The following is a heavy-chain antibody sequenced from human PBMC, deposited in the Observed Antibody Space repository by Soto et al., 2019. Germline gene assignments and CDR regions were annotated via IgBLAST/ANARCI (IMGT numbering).Heavy chain of an antibody. V-gene: IGHV4-31*03. J-gene: IGHJ4*02. D-gene: IGHD4-17*01. CDR2: IYYSGST. CDR1: GGSISSGGYY. Sequence: SETLSLTCTVSGGSISSGGYYWSWVRQHPGKGLEWIGYIYYSGSTYYNPSLKSRVTISVDTSKNQFSLKLSSVTAADTAVYYCARGDYGDYVGYWGQGTLVTVSS. CDR3: ARGDYGDYVGY.